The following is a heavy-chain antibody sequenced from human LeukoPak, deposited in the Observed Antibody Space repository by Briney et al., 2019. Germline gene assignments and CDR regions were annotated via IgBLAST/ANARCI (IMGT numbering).Heavy chain of an antibody. D-gene: IGHD3-9*01. CDR2: ILGSGDST. V-gene: IGHV3-23*01. CDR1: GFTFSNYA. J-gene: IGHJ4*02. CDR3: AKWGDYDVLTGYYVPDY. Sequence: QSGGSLRLSCAASGFTFSNYAMSWVRQAPGEGLEWVSAILGSGDSTYYADSVKGRFTVSRDNSKSTLYLQMNSLRAEDTALYYCAKWGDYDVLTGYYVPDYWGQGTLVTVSS.